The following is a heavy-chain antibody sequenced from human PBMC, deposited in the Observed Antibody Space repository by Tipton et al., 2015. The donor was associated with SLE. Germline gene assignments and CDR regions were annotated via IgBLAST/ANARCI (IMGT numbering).Heavy chain of an antibody. CDR3: ARLLYSSGWSFGAFDI. J-gene: IGHJ3*02. Sequence: TLSLTCSVSGGSITNSNYFWGWIRQPPGKGLEWIGNISYGGTTSYNPSLKSRVSMSVDTSKNQFSLKLTSVTAADTAVYYCARLLYSSGWSFGAFDIWGQGTMITVSS. V-gene: IGHV4-39*07. CDR1: GGSITNSNYF. D-gene: IGHD6-19*01. CDR2: ISYGGTT.